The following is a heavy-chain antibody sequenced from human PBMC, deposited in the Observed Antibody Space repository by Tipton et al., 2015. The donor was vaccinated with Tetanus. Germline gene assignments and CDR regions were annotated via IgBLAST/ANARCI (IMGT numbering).Heavy chain of an antibody. CDR2: AYYSGST. Sequence: TLSLTCTISGGSISRFYWGWIRQPPGKGLEWIGHAYYSGSTNYNPSLKSRVSISVDTSNDQFSPRLTSVTAADTAIYYCARFSYDSGGFYSYFDYWGRGTLVTVSS. CDR3: ARFSYDSGGFYSYFDY. V-gene: IGHV4-59*01. J-gene: IGHJ4*02. D-gene: IGHD3-22*01. CDR1: GGSISRFY.